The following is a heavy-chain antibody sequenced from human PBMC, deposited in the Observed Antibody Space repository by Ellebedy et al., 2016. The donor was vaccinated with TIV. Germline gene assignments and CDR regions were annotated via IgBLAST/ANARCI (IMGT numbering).Heavy chain of an antibody. J-gene: IGHJ4*02. CDR1: GFTFTNYG. CDR2: ISDSGDIT. Sequence: GESLKISCAASGFTFTNYGMTWVRQAPGKGLECVSSISDSGDITYYADSVKGRFTISRDNSKNTLYLQMNSLKAEDTAIYYCAKSRRGDYGDNWGQGTLVTVSS. CDR3: AKSRRGDYGDN. D-gene: IGHD3-10*01. V-gene: IGHV3-23*01.